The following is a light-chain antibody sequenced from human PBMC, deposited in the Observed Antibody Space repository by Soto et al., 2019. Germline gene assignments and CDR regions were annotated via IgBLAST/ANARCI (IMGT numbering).Light chain of an antibody. Sequence: IVMTQSPATLSVSPGERATLSCRASQSVSSNLAWYQQKPGQAPRLLIYGASTRATGIPARFSGSGSGTEFTLTISSLQSEDFAVYFCHQYNNWPTFGQGTKVDIK. CDR3: HQYNNWPT. V-gene: IGKV3-15*01. CDR1: QSVSSN. CDR2: GAS. J-gene: IGKJ1*01.